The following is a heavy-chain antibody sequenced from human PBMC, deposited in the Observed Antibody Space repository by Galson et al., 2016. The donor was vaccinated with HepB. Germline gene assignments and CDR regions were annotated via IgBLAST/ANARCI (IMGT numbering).Heavy chain of an antibody. CDR2: ITTGGDT. V-gene: IGHV3-13*04. Sequence: SLRLSCAASGFTFSSYDMHWVRQAAGKGLEWVSAITTGGDTNYSGSVQGRFIISRENSKNVLYLQMNTLRAGDTAVYYCARLVATRAGLVVYFDYWGQGTLVTVSS. CDR3: ARLVATRAGLVVYFDY. J-gene: IGHJ4*02. CDR1: GFTFSSYD. D-gene: IGHD2-8*02.